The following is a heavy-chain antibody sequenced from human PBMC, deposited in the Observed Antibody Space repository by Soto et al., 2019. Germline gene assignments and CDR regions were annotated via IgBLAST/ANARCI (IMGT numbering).Heavy chain of an antibody. J-gene: IGHJ6*02. CDR3: ASYHLNYYSYGMDV. Sequence: QVQLVQSGAEVKKPGASVKVSCKASGYTFTSYGISWVRQAPGQGLEWMGWISAYNGNTNYAQKLQGRFTMTTDTSTSTAYRELRSLRSDDTAVYYCASYHLNYYSYGMDVWGQGTTVTVSS. CDR2: ISAYNGNT. V-gene: IGHV1-18*01. CDR1: GYTFTSYG.